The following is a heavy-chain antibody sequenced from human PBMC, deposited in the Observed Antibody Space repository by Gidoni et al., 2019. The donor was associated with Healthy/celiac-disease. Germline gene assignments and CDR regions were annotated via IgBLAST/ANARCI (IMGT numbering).Heavy chain of an antibody. V-gene: IGHV3-11*01. CDR1: GFTFSDYY. CDR3: ARYRRLYCSSTSCYRVYYYYYGVDV. J-gene: IGHJ6*02. D-gene: IGHD2-2*02. Sequence: QVQLVESGGGLVKPGGSLRLSCAASGFTFSDYYMSWIRQAPGKGLEWVSYISSSGSTIYYADSVKGRFTISRDNAKNSLYLQMNSLRAEDTAVYYCARYRRLYCSSTSCYRVYYYYYGVDVWGQGTTVTVSS. CDR2: ISSSGSTI.